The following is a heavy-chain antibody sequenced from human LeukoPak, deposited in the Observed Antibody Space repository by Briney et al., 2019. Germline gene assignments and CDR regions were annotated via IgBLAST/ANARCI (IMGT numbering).Heavy chain of an antibody. CDR2: IKGKGDGGTS. Sequence: TGGSLRLSCVASGFTFSNNWMSWVRQAPGKGLEWVGRIKGKGDGGTSDYATPVKGRFIISRDDSKDTLYQQMNSLKTGDTAVYFCASHSSYWLLGYWGQGTLVTVSS. D-gene: IGHD6-19*01. J-gene: IGHJ4*02. CDR3: ASHSSYWLLGY. V-gene: IGHV3-15*01. CDR1: GFTFSNNW.